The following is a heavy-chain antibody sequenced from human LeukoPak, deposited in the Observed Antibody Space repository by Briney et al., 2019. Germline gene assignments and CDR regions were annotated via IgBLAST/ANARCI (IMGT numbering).Heavy chain of an antibody. D-gene: IGHD6-19*01. CDR2: INHSGST. V-gene: IGHV4-34*01. Sequence: SETLSLTCAVYGGSFSGYYWSWIRQPPGKGLEWIGEINHSGSTNYNPSLKSRVTISVDTSKNQFSLKLSSVTATDTAVYYCARRRAGRDWFDPWGQGTLVTVSS. J-gene: IGHJ5*02. CDR3: ARRRAGRDWFDP. CDR1: GGSFSGYY.